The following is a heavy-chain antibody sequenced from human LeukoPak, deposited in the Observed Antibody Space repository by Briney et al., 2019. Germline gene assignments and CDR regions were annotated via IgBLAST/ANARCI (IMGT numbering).Heavy chain of an antibody. V-gene: IGHV3-30*18. D-gene: IGHD1-14*01. J-gene: IGHJ6*02. CDR3: AKGSTTMDV. Sequence: PGRSLRLSCAASGFTFSSYGMHWVRQAPGEGLEWVAVISYDGSNKYYADSVKGRFTISRDNSKNTLYLQMNSLRAEDTAVYYCAKGSTTMDVWGQGTTVTVSS. CDR1: GFTFSSYG. CDR2: ISYDGSNK.